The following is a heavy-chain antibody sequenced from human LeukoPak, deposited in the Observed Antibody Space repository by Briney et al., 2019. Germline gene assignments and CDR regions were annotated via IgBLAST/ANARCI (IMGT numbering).Heavy chain of an antibody. CDR2: IYHSGST. D-gene: IGHD3-3*01. Sequence: SETLSLTCTVSGYSISSGYYWGWIRQPPGKGLEWIGSIYHSGSTYYNPSLKSRVTISVDTSKNQFSLKLSSVTAADTAVYYCARGQVGNHYDFWSGYYSAKYNWFDPWGQGTLVTVSS. V-gene: IGHV4-38-2*02. CDR1: GYSISSGYY. CDR3: ARGQVGNHYDFWSGYYSAKYNWFDP. J-gene: IGHJ5*02.